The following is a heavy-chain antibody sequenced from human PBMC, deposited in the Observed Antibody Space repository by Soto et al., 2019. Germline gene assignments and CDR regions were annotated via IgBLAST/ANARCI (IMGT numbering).Heavy chain of an antibody. CDR3: ARHRRETGTFAQPLDS. D-gene: IGHD1-1*01. CDR2: IFPGDSDT. J-gene: IGHJ4*02. CDR1: GYNFGAYC. V-gene: IGHV5-51*01. Sequence: GESLKISCHGSGYNFGAYCIGWVRQMPGKGLEWMGIIFPGDSDTRYRPSFQGQVTMSVDTSTNQLSLNLNSVTAADTALYFCARHRRETGTFAQPLDSWGQGTLVTVSS.